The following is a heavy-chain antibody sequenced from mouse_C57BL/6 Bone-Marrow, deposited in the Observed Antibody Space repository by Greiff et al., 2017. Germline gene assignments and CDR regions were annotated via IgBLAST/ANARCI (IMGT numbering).Heavy chain of an antibody. CDR3: AREFYDGYYWFAY. Sequence: EVQLVESGGGLVKPGGSLKLSCAASGFTFSSYAMSWVRQTPEKRLEWVATISDGGSYTYYPDNVKGRFTISRDNAKNNLYLQMSHLKSEDTAMYYCAREFYDGYYWFAYWGQGTLVTVSA. V-gene: IGHV5-4*01. CDR2: ISDGGSYT. J-gene: IGHJ3*01. D-gene: IGHD2-3*01. CDR1: GFTFSSYA.